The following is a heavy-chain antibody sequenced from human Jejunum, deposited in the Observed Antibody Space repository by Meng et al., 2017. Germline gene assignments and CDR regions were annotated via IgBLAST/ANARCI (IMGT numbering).Heavy chain of an antibody. D-gene: IGHD1-26*01. V-gene: IGHV7-4-1*02. CDR3: ATSGGGFDY. Sequence: QVQLVQSGSRLKTPRASVKASCMASAYTFTNYEINWVRQAPGQGLEWMRWINTKTGKQMYAQGFTGRFVFSLDASVSTAHLHISTLTPEDTAVYYCATSGGGFDYWGQGTLVTVSS. CDR2: INTKTGKQ. CDR1: AYTFTNYE. J-gene: IGHJ4*02.